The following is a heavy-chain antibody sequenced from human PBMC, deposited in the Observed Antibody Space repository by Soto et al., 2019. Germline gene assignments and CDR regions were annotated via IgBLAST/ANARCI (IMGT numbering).Heavy chain of an antibody. CDR3: TRVAATATFFDS. CDR1: KVTINNYW. CDR2: INVDGSSI. D-gene: IGHD2-15*01. J-gene: IGHJ4*02. V-gene: IGHV3-74*01. Sequence: EVQLVESGGGLVQPGGSLRLSCAASKVTINNYWMHWVRQAPGKGLVWVSRINVDGSSISYADSVKGRFTISRERAKNTLYLQMNSLRDEDTAVYYCTRVAATATFFDSWGQGTLVTVSS.